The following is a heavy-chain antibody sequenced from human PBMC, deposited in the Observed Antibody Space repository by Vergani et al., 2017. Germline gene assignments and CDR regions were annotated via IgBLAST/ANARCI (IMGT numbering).Heavy chain of an antibody. CDR2: IIPILGIA. Sequence: QVQLVQSGAEVKKPGSSVKVSCKASGGTFSSYTISWVRQAPGQGLEWMGRIIPILGIANYAQKFQGRVTMTEDTSTDTAYMELSSLRSEDTAVYYCAAVWGAYYWGQGTLVTVSS. J-gene: IGHJ4*02. CDR1: GGTFSSYT. D-gene: IGHD3-16*01. CDR3: AAVWGAYY. V-gene: IGHV1-69*02.